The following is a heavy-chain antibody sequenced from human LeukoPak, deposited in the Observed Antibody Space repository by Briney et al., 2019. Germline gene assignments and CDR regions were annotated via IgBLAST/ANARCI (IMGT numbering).Heavy chain of an antibody. J-gene: IGHJ4*02. CDR3: ARETSHFVY. CDR2: TYYRSKWYN. Sequence: SQTLSLTCVISGDSVSSNSAAWNWIRQPPSRGLEWLGRTYYRSKWYNDYAVSVKRRITINPDTSKNQFFLQLNSVTPEDTAVYYCARETSHFVYWGQGNLVTVSS. V-gene: IGHV6-1*01. CDR1: GDSVSSNSAA.